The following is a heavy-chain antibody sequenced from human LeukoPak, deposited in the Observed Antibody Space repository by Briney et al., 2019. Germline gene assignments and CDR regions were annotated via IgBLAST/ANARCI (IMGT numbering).Heavy chain of an antibody. CDR3: ARLLVRGVIPY. CDR1: GGSISSGSYY. Sequence: SETLSLTCTVSGGSISSGSYYWSWIRQPAGKGLEWIGSIYYSGSTYYNPSLKSRVTISVDTSKNQFSLKLSSVTAADTAVYYCARLLVRGVIPYWGQGTLVTVSS. V-gene: IGHV4-39*01. J-gene: IGHJ4*02. CDR2: IYYSGST. D-gene: IGHD3-10*01.